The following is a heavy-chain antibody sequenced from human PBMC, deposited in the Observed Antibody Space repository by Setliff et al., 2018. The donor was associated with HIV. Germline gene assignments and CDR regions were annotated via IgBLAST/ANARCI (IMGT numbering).Heavy chain of an antibody. Sequence: SETLSLTCSVSGGPISSSTYFWDWIRQPPGKGLEWIGVIYYRGSAYYNLSLQSRVTLSVDTSKNSFSLHLTSVTAADTAVYFCARARGPPLPVLDFWGQGTLVTVSS. CDR3: ARARGPPLPVLDF. D-gene: IGHD3-10*01. CDR1: GGPISSSTYF. CDR2: IYYRGSA. V-gene: IGHV4-39*07. J-gene: IGHJ4*02.